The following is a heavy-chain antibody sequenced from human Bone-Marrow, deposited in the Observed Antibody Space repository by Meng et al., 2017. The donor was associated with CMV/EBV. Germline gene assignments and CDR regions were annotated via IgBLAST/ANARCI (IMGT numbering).Heavy chain of an antibody. V-gene: IGHV3-21*01. CDR1: GFTFSSYS. Sequence: GESLKISCAASGFTFSSYSMNWVRQAPGKGLEWVSSISSSSSYVYYADSVKGRFTISRDNAKNSLYLQMNSLRAEDTAVYYCARGWAWYQLPGGDAFDIWGQGTTVTVSS. CDR2: ISSSSSYV. CDR3: ARGWAWYQLPGGDAFDI. J-gene: IGHJ3*02. D-gene: IGHD2-2*01.